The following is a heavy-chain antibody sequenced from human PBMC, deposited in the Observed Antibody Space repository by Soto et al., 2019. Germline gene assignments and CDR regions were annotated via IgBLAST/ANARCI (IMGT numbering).Heavy chain of an antibody. CDR2: ISSSGSTI. Sequence: EVQLVESGGGLVQPGGSLRLSCAASGFTFSSYEMNWVRQAPGKGMEWVSYISSSGSTIYYADSVKGRFTISRDNAKNSLYLQMNRLRADDTAVDYCARGSNVDTAMAGTHPRYYYYGIPFWGQGTTVTVSS. CDR3: ARGSNVDTAMAGTHPRYYYYGIPF. J-gene: IGHJ6*02. D-gene: IGHD5-18*01. V-gene: IGHV3-48*03. CDR1: GFTFSSYE.